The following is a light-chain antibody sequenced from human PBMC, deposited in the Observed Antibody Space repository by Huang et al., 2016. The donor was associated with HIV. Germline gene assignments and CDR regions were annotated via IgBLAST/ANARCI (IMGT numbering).Light chain of an antibody. CDR1: QSVSSN. CDR2: GAS. Sequence: EIVMTQSPATLSVSPGERATLSCRASQSVSSNLAWYQQKPGQAPRLRIYGASTRATGIPARFSGSGSGTEFTLTISSLQSEDFAVYYCQQYNNWPPLITFGQGTRLEIK. CDR3: QQYNNWPPLIT. J-gene: IGKJ5*01. V-gene: IGKV3-15*01.